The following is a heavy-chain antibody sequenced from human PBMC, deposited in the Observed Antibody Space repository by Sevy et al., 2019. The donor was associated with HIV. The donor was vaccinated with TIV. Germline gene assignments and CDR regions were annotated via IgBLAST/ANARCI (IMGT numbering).Heavy chain of an antibody. D-gene: IGHD1-26*01. CDR1: GFIFSSYA. Sequence: GGSLRLSCAASGFIFSSYAMSWVRQAPGKGLEWVSGISGRGGSTYYADSVKGRFTSSRDNFRKTQYLEMNSLRAEDTAVYYWRGVGVTTNFDYWGQGTLVTVSS. V-gene: IGHV3-23*01. CDR2: ISGRGGST. CDR3: RGVGVTTNFDY. J-gene: IGHJ4*02.